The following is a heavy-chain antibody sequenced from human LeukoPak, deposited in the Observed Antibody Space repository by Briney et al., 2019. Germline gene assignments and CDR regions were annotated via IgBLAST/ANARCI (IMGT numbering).Heavy chain of an antibody. CDR2: IYPGDSDT. J-gene: IGHJ5*02. CDR1: GYSFTTYW. CDR3: ARQRDDAYDSSGYFGA. V-gene: IGHV5-51*01. Sequence: GESLKISCKASGYSFTTYWIGWVRQMPGRGLEWMGIIYPGDSDTTYSPSFRGQVTISVDKSISTAYLQWSSLKASDTAMYYCARQRDDAYDSSGYFGAWGQGTLVTVSS. D-gene: IGHD3-22*01.